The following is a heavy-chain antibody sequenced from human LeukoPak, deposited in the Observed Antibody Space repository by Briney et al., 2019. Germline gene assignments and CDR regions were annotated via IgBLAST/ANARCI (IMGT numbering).Heavy chain of an antibody. J-gene: IGHJ1*01. D-gene: IGHD3-22*01. CDR1: GGSFSGYY. Sequence: SETLSLTCAVYGGSFSGYYWSWIRQPPGKGLEWIGEINHSGSTNYNPSLKSRVTISVDTSKNQFSLKLSSVTAADTAVYYCARKTYYYDSSGYFAAEYFQRWGQGTLVTVSS. CDR3: ARKTYYYDSSGYFAAEYFQR. V-gene: IGHV4-34*01. CDR2: INHSGST.